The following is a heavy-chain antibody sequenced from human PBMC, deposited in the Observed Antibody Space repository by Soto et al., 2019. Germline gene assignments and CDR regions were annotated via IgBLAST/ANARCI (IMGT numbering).Heavy chain of an antibody. CDR1: GFTFSSYS. J-gene: IGHJ4*02. D-gene: IGHD6-19*01. V-gene: IGHV3-21*01. CDR2: ISSSSSYI. CDR3: ARDGTAGIAVAGTDY. Sequence: EVQLVESGGGLVKPGGSLRLSCAASGFTFSSYSMNWVRQAPGKGLEWVSSISSSSSYIYYADSVKGRFTISRDNAKNSLYLQMNCLRAEDTAVYYCARDGTAGIAVAGTDYWGQGTLVTVSS.